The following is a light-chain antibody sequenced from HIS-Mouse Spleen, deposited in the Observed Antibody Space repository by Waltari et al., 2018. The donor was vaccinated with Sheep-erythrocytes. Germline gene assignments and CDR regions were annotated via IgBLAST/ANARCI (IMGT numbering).Light chain of an antibody. CDR2: DVS. V-gene: IGLV2-11*01. CDR1: STDVVGYYY. Sequence: QSALTQPRPVSGSPGQSVTISRTGTSTDVVGYYYFFWYQQPPGKAPKLMIYDVSKRPSGVPDRFSGSKSGNTASLTISGLQAEDEADYYCCSYAGSYNHVFATGTKVTVL. J-gene: IGLJ1*01. CDR3: CSYAGSYNHV.